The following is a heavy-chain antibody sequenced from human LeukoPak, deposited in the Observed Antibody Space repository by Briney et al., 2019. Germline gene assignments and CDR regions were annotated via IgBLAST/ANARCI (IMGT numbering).Heavy chain of an antibody. CDR2: IKEDGSEK. Sequence: GGSLRLSCAVSGFTFSSYWMSWVRQAPGKGLEWVANIKEDGSEKYYVDSVRGRFTISRDNAKSSLYLQMNSLRAEDTALYYCATNPRAGVGGSYVDYWGQGTLVTVSS. V-gene: IGHV3-7*01. CDR1: GFTFSSYW. J-gene: IGHJ4*02. CDR3: ATNPRAGVGGSYVDY. D-gene: IGHD1-26*01.